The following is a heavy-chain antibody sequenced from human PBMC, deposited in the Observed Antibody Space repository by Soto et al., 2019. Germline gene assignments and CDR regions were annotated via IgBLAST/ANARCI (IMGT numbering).Heavy chain of an antibody. CDR3: ARGDPANSEAIARKNQFNPVLAYCSGGSYSSTYYFDY. CDR1: GGSISSYY. Sequence: SETLSLTCTVSGGSISSYYWSWIRQPPGKGLEWIGYIYYSGSTNYNPSLKSRVTISVDTSKNQFSLKLSSVTAADTAVYYCARGDPANSEAIARKNQFNPVLAYCSGGSYSSTYYFDYWGQGTLVTVSS. D-gene: IGHD2-15*01. J-gene: IGHJ4*02. CDR2: IYYSGST. V-gene: IGHV4-59*08.